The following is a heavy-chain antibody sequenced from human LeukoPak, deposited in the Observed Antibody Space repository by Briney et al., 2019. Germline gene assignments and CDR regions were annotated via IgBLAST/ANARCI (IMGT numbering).Heavy chain of an antibody. D-gene: IGHD2-21*01. V-gene: IGHV3-53*01. CDR1: GFTVSSNY. Sequence: GGSLRLSCAASGFTVSSNYMNWVRQAPGKGLEWVSVIYSGGSTYYADSVKGRFTISRDNSKNTLYVQMNSLRAEDTAVYYCAKFLPTHIVVANYYFDYWGQGTLVTVSS. CDR3: AKFLPTHIVVANYYFDY. CDR2: IYSGGST. J-gene: IGHJ4*02.